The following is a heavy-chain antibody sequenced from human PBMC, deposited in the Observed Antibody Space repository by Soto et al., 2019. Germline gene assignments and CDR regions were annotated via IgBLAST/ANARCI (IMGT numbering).Heavy chain of an antibody. CDR2: IYYGGST. CDR3: ARELPQRQGRNMDV. CDR1: GGSISSGGYY. D-gene: IGHD1-1*01. V-gene: IGHV4-31*03. J-gene: IGHJ6*02. Sequence: PSETLSFTCTVSGGSISSGGYYWSWIRQHPGKGLEWIGYIYYGGSTYYNTYLKSRVSMSVDTSKNQFSMNRSSVTAADTDVYHCARELPQRQGRNMDVCGQGTTVTVSS.